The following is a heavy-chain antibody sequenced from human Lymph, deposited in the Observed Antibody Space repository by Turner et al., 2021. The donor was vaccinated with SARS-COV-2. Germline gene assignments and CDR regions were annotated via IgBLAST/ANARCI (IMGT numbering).Heavy chain of an antibody. J-gene: IGHJ4*02. Sequence: VQLVGTGAGAGQPWRYLRFYCAASGFTFNNFPMHWVRQAPGKGLEWVAVISYDGSNKSYADSVKGRFTISRYDSKNTLYLQMNSLGAEDTAVYYCARDSSGSGTLDYWGQGTRDTVSS. D-gene: IGHD3-10*01. CDR3: ARDSSGSGTLDY. CDR1: GFTFNNFP. V-gene: IGHV3-30-3*01. CDR2: ISYDGSNK.